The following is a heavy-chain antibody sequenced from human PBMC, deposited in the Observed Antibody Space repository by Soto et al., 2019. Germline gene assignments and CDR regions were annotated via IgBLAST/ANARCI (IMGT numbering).Heavy chain of an antibody. CDR1: GGSISSGGYY. D-gene: IGHD2-2*01. J-gene: IGHJ5*02. V-gene: IGHV4-31*03. Sequence: SETLSLTCTVSGGSISSGGYYWSWIRQHPGKGLEWIGYIYYSGSTYYNPSLKSRVTISVDTSKNQFSLKLSSVTAADTAVYYCARVSGVVVVPAASRFDPWGQGTLVTVSS. CDR3: ARVSGVVVVPAASRFDP. CDR2: IYYSGST.